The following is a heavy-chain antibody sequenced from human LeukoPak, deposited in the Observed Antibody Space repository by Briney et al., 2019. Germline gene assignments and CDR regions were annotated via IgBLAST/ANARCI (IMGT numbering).Heavy chain of an antibody. D-gene: IGHD6-13*01. J-gene: IGHJ5*02. CDR2: INPNSGGT. V-gene: IGHV1-2*02. CDR3: ARESSIPAAGTVGNWFDP. Sequence: GASVKVSCKASGYIFTSFDINWVRQATGQGLEWMGWINPNSGGTNYAQKFQGRVTMTRDTSISTAYMDLSGLTSDDTAVYYCARESSIPAAGTVGNWFDPWGQGTLVTVSS. CDR1: GYIFTSFD.